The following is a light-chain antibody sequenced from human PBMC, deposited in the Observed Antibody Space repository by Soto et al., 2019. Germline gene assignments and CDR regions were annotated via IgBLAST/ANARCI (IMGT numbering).Light chain of an antibody. CDR3: RQYNNWPS. CDR2: GAS. Sequence: EIVMTQSPATLSVSRGERATLSCRASQSVSSNLAWYQQKPGQAPRLLIYGASTRATGIPARFSGSGSGTECALTISSLQSEDFAVSYCRQYNNWPSFGQGTKVEIK. CDR1: QSVSSN. V-gene: IGKV3-15*01. J-gene: IGKJ1*01.